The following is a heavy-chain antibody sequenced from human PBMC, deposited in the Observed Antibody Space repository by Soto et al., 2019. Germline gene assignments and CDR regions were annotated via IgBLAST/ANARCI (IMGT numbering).Heavy chain of an antibody. Sequence: PSETLSLTCAVYGGSFSGYYWSWIRQPPGKRLEWIGEINHSGSTNYNPSLKSRVTISVDTSKNQFSLKLSSLRSDDTAVYYCANLVITIRNYKYNYGVDVWGQGTTVTVSS. J-gene: IGHJ6*02. D-gene: IGHD1-20*01. V-gene: IGHV4-34*01. CDR3: ANLVITIRNYKYNYGVDV. CDR1: GGSFSGYY. CDR2: INHSGST.